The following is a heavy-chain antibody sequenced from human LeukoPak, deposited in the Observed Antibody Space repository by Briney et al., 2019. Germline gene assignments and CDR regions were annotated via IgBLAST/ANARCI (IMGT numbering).Heavy chain of an antibody. Sequence: PSETLSLTCTVSGDSISSYYWSCIRQPAGEGREWIGRIYTSGSTNYNPSLKSRVTISVDKSKNQFSLKLSSVTAADTAVYYCAREGSDYVWGSYTYWGQGTLVTVSS. D-gene: IGHD3-16*01. J-gene: IGHJ4*02. CDR3: AREGSDYVWGSYTY. CDR2: IYTSGST. V-gene: IGHV4-4*07. CDR1: GDSISSYY.